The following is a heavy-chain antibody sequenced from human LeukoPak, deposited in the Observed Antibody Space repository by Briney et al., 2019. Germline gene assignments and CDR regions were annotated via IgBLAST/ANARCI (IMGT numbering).Heavy chain of an antibody. Sequence: GGSLRLSRAASGFTFDDYAMHWVRQAPGKGLEWVSGISWNSGSIGYADSVKGRFTISRDNAKNSLYLQMNSLRAEDTALYYCASGYSYGALNWGQGTLVTVSS. D-gene: IGHD5-18*01. CDR1: GFTFDDYA. CDR3: ASGYSYGALN. CDR2: ISWNSGSI. V-gene: IGHV3-9*01. J-gene: IGHJ4*02.